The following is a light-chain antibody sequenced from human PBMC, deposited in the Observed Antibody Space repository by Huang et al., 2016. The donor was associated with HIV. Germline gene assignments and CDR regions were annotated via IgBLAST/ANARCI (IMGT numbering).Light chain of an antibody. CDR2: GAS. V-gene: IGKV3-20*01. CDR1: QNITNSY. Sequence: DIVLTQSPGTVSLSPGARAALSCRASQNITNSYLAWYQQRSGQAPRLLIYGASNRAMGIPDRFSGSGSGTDFTLIINRLEPQDSAVYYCQQYLSSPLTFGGGTNVEIK. CDR3: QQYLSSPLT. J-gene: IGKJ4*01.